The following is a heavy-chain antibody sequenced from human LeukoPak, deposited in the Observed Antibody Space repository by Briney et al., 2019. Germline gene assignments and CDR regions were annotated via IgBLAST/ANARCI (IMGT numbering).Heavy chain of an antibody. CDR3: ARAGIGYCSSTSCYEPSGAFDI. CDR1: GFTLSSNY. CDR2: IYSGGST. D-gene: IGHD2-2*01. J-gene: IGHJ3*02. V-gene: IGHV3-53*04. Sequence: GGSLRLSCAASGFTLSSNYMSWVRQAPGKGLEWVSVIYSGGSTYYADSVTGRFTNSRHNSKNTLYLQMNSLRAEDTAVYYCARAGIGYCSSTSCYEPSGAFDIWGQGTMVTVSS.